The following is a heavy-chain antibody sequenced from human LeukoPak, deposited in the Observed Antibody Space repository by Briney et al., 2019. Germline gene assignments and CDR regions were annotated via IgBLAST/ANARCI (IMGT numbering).Heavy chain of an antibody. CDR2: IYPGDFDT. D-gene: IGHD2-8*02. CDR3: ARLWSDGHYFDY. V-gene: IGHV5-51*01. J-gene: IGHJ4*02. Sequence: GESLKISCKDSGYSFTTYWIAWVRQMPGKGLEWMGIIYPGDFDTRYSPSFQGQVTISADKSISTAYLQWRSLKASDTAMYYCARLWSDGHYFDYWGQGTLVTVSS. CDR1: GYSFTTYW.